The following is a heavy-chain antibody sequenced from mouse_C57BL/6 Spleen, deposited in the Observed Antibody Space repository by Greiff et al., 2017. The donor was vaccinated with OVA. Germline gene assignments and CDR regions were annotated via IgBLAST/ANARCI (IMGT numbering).Heavy chain of an antibody. CDR2: ISSGSSTI. CDR3: ARPVDSSGYWFAY. D-gene: IGHD3-2*02. V-gene: IGHV5-17*01. Sequence: EVHLVESGGGLVKPGGSLKLSCAASGFTFSDYGMHWVRQAPEKGLEWVAYISSGSSTIYYADTVKGPFTISRDNAKNTLFLQMTSLRSEDTAMYYCARPVDSSGYWFAYWGQGTLVTVSA. CDR1: GFTFSDYG. J-gene: IGHJ3*01.